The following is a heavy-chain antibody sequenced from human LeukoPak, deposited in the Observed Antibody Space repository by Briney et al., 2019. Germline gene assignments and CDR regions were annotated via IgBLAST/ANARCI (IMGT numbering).Heavy chain of an antibody. Sequence: GGSLRLSCAASGFTFSSYWMHWVRQAPGKGLVWVSRINSDGSSTSYADSVKGRFTISRDNAKNSLYLQMNSLRAEDTAVYYCARGLLAGVFDYWGQGTLVTVSS. D-gene: IGHD3-22*01. CDR3: ARGLLAGVFDY. CDR2: INSDGSST. J-gene: IGHJ4*02. CDR1: GFTFSSYW. V-gene: IGHV3-74*01.